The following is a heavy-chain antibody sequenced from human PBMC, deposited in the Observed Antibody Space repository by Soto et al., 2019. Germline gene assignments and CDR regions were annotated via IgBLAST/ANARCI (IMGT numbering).Heavy chain of an antibody. Sequence: EVHLLESGGGLVQPGGSLRLSCAASGFTFSNSAMTWVRQALGKGPAWVSSIGRTNNTHYADSVKGRFAISRDNSQNTPYLQLSRLTAEDPAVYFCAKVDDYSYRTDHWGQGTLVTVSS. D-gene: IGHD3-16*01. J-gene: IGHJ4*02. V-gene: IGHV3-23*01. CDR1: GFTFSNSA. CDR3: AKVDDYSYRTDH. CDR2: IGRTNNT.